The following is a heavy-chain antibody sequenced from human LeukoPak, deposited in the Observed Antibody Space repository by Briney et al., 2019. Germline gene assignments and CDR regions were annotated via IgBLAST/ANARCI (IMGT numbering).Heavy chain of an antibody. Sequence: SETLSLTCTVSCGSVNAYYRSWIRQPRGKGLEWIGYVHHSGTTKYNPSFTSRVTVSIDTSKNQFSLNLYSVTTADTAVYYSAREIWGTHDYWGQGTLVTVSS. CDR2: VHHSGTT. V-gene: IGHV4-59*02. D-gene: IGHD3-16*01. J-gene: IGHJ4*02. CDR3: AREIWGTHDY. CDR1: CGSVNAYY.